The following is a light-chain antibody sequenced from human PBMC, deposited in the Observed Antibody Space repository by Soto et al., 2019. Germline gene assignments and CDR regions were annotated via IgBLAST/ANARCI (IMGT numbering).Light chain of an antibody. CDR3: SSYAGTVYV. Sequence: QSVLTQPRSVSGSPGQSVTISCTGTSSDVGGYNYVSWYQQHPGKAPKLMIYDVSKRPSGVPDRFSGSKSGNTASLTISGLQAEDEADYYCSSYAGTVYVFGTGTKVTVL. CDR2: DVS. CDR1: SSDVGGYNY. J-gene: IGLJ1*01. V-gene: IGLV2-11*01.